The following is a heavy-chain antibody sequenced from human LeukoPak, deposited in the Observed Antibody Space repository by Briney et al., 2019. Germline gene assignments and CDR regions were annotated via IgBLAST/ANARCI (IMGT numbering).Heavy chain of an antibody. CDR1: GFTFSNYW. Sequence: GGSLRLSCAVSGFTFSNYWMSWVRQAPGKGLEWVAHIKQDESEKYYVDSVKGRFTISRDNAKNSLYLQMNSVRAEDTAIYYCARDKIVGASKFDYWGQGTMVTVSS. CDR3: ARDKIVGASKFDY. J-gene: IGHJ4*02. D-gene: IGHD1-26*01. CDR2: IKQDESEK. V-gene: IGHV3-7*01.